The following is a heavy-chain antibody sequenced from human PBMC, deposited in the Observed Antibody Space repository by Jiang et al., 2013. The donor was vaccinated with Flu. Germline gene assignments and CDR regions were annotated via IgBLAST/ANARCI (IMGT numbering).Heavy chain of an antibody. CDR1: GYTFTHHD. J-gene: IGHJ3*02. D-gene: IGHD6-19*01. CDR2: MNPNSSNT. Sequence: VESGAEVKKPGASVKVSCKASGYTFTHHDVNWVRQAPGQGLEWMGWMNPNSSNTDYAEKFQGRVTMTRSTAISTAYMELRSLASEDTAVYYCARAVAGSDDTFDIWGQGTVVIVSS. V-gene: IGHV1-8*01. CDR3: ARAVAGSDDTFDI.